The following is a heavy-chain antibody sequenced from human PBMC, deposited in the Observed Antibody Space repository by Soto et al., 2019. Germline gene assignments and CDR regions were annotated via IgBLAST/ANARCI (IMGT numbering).Heavy chain of an antibody. CDR2: IYYSGNT. CDR3: ARGAIFGVVIIYFDY. V-gene: IGHV4-31*03. D-gene: IGHD3-3*01. CDR1: GGSISNDNYY. J-gene: IGHJ4*02. Sequence: ILSLTCTVSGGSISNDNYYWSWIRQHPGKGLEWIGYIYYSGNTYYNPSLKSRVTISVDTSQNQFSLKLNSVTAADTAVYYCARGAIFGVVIIYFDYWGQGTLVTVSS.